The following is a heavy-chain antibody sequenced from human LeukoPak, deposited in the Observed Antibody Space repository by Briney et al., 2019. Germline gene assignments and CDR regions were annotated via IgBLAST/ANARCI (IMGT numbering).Heavy chain of an antibody. V-gene: IGHV3-15*01. Sequence: PGGSLRLSCAASGFTFSNAWMSWVRQAPGKGLEWVGRIKSKTDGGTTDYAAPVKGRFTISRDDSKNTLYLQMNSLKTEDTAVYYCTTDHPYYDILTGYSYDYWGQGTLVTVSS. CDR2: IKSKTDGGTT. CDR1: GFTFSNAW. D-gene: IGHD3-9*01. J-gene: IGHJ4*02. CDR3: TTDHPYYDILTGYSYDY.